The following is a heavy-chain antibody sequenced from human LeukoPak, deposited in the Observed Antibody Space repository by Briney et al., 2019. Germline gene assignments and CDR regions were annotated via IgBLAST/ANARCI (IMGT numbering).Heavy chain of an antibody. V-gene: IGHV1-69*13. CDR3: ARDRVGRNYYYGMDV. J-gene: IGHJ6*02. CDR1: GYTFTSYD. CDR2: IIPIFGTA. Sequence: ASVKVSCKASGYTFTSYDINWVRQAPGQGLEWMGGIIPIFGTANYAQKFQGRVTITADESTSTAYMELSSLRSEDTAVYYCARDRVGRNYYYGMDVWGQGTTVTVSS. D-gene: IGHD1-14*01.